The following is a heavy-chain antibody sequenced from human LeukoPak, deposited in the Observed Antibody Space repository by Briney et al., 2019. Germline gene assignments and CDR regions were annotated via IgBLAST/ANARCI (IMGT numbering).Heavy chain of an antibody. J-gene: IGHJ4*02. CDR2: ISYSGST. V-gene: IGHV4-30-4*01. CDR3: ARYCSSTSCYYFDY. CDR1: GGSISSGDYY. Sequence: PSQTLSLTCTVSGGSISSGDYYWSWIRQPPGKGLEWIGYISYSGSTYYNPSLKSLVTISVDTSKNQFSLKLSSVTAADTAVYYCARYCSSTSCYYFDYWGQGTLVTVSS. D-gene: IGHD2-2*01.